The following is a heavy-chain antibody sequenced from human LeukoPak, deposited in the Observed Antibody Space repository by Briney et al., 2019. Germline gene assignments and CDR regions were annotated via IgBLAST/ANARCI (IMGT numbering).Heavy chain of an antibody. CDR3: AKGRSSSWYSAFDY. V-gene: IGHV3-23*01. CDR2: ISGGGGGT. D-gene: IGHD6-13*01. J-gene: IGHJ4*02. Sequence: GGSLRLSCAASGSTFSSYVMSWVRQAPGKGLEWVSAISGGGGGTYYADSVKGRFTISRDNSKNTLYLQMNSLRADDTAVYYCAKGRSSSWYSAFDYWGQGTLVTVSS. CDR1: GSTFSSYV.